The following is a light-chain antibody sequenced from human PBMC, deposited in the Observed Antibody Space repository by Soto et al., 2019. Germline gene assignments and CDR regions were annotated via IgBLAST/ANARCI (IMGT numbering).Light chain of an antibody. CDR2: GAA. CDR1: QGISNH. CDR3: QHLHIYPIT. Sequence: DIQLTQSPSLLSASVGDRVTITCRASQGISNHLAWYQQKPGKAPKLLMYGAATLQSGVPSRFSGSGSGTQFTLTITSLQPEDFATYHCQHLHIYPITFGQGTRLEIK. V-gene: IGKV1-9*01. J-gene: IGKJ5*01.